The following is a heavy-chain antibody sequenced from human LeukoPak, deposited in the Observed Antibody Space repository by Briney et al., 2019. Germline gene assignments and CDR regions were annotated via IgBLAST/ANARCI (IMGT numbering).Heavy chain of an antibody. J-gene: IGHJ5*02. V-gene: IGHV4-59*01. CDR1: GGSMRSNY. D-gene: IGHD1-26*01. CDR3: VKDNGRWFDP. CDR2: IYYSGST. Sequence: LETLSLTCTVSGGSMRSNYWSLIRQPPGKGLEWIGNIYYSGSTNYNPSPKSRVTISIDPSKNQFSLKLSSVTAADTAIYYCVKDNGRWFDPWGQGTLVIVSS.